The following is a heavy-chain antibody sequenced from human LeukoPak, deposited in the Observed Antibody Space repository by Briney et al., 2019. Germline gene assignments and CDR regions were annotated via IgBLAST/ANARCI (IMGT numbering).Heavy chain of an antibody. CDR1: GFSLSTTGMR. Sequence: SSPALVKPTQTLTLTRTFSGFSLSTTGMRVSWIRHPPGKALEWLARSDCDDDKFYSTSLKTRLTISKDTSKNQVVLTMTNMDPVDTATYYCARMTSYGSGFDPWGQGTLVTVSS. CDR2: SDCDDDK. D-gene: IGHD3-10*01. V-gene: IGHV2-70*04. J-gene: IGHJ5*02. CDR3: ARMTSYGSGFDP.